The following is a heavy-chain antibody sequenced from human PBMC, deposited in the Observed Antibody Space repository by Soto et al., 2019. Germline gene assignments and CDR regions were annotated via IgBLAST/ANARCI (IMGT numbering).Heavy chain of an antibody. CDR2: IIPKFGTT. CDR3: ARELDPYYGGNSLSLDY. V-gene: IGHV1-69*13. D-gene: IGHD4-17*01. J-gene: IGHJ4*02. Sequence: QVQLVQSGAEVKKPGSSVKVSCKASRGTFSTYGVNRVRLAPGQGVEWMGGIIPKFGTTNYAQKFQGRVTITADESTNTAYMELNYLRSEDTAVYFCARELDPYYGGNSLSLDYWGQGTLVTVSS. CDR1: RGTFSTYG.